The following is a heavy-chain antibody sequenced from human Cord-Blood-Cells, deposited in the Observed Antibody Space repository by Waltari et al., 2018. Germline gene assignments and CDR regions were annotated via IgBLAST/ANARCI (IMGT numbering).Heavy chain of an antibody. V-gene: IGHV3-74*01. J-gene: IGHJ4*02. CDR1: GFTFSGYW. Sequence: EVQLVESGGGLVQPGGSLRLSCAASGFTFSGYWMHWVLQAPGKGLVWVSRINSDGSSTSYADSVKGRFTISRDNAKNTLYLQMNSLRAEDTAVYYCARDRTSGSYPYYFDYWGQGTLVTVSS. CDR2: INSDGSST. D-gene: IGHD1-26*01. CDR3: ARDRTSGSYPYYFDY.